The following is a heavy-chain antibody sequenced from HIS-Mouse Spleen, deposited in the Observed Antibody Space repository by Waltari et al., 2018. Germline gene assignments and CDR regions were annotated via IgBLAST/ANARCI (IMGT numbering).Heavy chain of an antibody. CDR3: AREIPYSSSWYDWYFDL. D-gene: IGHD6-13*01. Sequence: QLQLQESGPGLVKPSETLSLTCTVSGGSISSSSYYWGWIRQPPGKGLEWIGSIYYRSSTYHNPSLKSRGTISVDTSKNQFSLKLSSVTAVDTAVYYCAREIPYSSSWYDWYFDLWGRDTLVTVSS. CDR2: IYYRSST. V-gene: IGHV4-39*07. CDR1: GGSISSSSYY. J-gene: IGHJ2*01.